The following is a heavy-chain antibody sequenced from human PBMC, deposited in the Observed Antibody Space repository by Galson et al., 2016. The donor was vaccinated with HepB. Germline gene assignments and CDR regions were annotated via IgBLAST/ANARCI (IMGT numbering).Heavy chain of an antibody. CDR2: IYYRGRT. CDR1: GGSISSSSYY. J-gene: IGHJ2*01. Sequence: ETLSLTCTVSGGSISSSSYYWGWTRQPPGKGLEWIGNIYYRGRTYYKSSLDSRVTISVDTFKNQFSLRLNSVTAAHTAVYYCARVRSLYWFFDLWGRGTLVTVSS. V-gene: IGHV4-39*01. CDR3: ARVRSLYWFFDL.